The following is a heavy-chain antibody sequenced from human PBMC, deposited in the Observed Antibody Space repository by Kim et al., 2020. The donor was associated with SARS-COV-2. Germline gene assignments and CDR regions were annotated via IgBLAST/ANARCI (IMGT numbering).Heavy chain of an antibody. Sequence: GGSLRLSCAASGFTFSSYAMHWVRQAPGKGLEWVAVISYDGNNKYYADSVKGRFTISRDNSKNTLNLQMNSLRAEDTAVYYCARVLSGSTLDYWGQGTLVTVSS. V-gene: IGHV3-30-3*01. D-gene: IGHD1-26*01. CDR3: ARVLSGSTLDY. J-gene: IGHJ4*02. CDR2: ISYDGNNK. CDR1: GFTFSSYA.